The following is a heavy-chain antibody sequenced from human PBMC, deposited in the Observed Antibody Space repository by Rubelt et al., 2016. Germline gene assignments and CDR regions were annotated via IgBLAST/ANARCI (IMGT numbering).Heavy chain of an antibody. CDR2: ITGSGGGT. CDR1: GFTFSIFG. D-gene: IGHD1-26*01. V-gene: IGHV3-23*01. J-gene: IGHJ4*02. CDR3: VKDGEGAANYFAD. Sequence: GGGLIQPGGSLRLSCAASGFTFSIFGMSWVRQAPGKGLQWVSGITGSGGGTYYTDSVKGRFTISRDSSRNTLYLQMNSLRPEDTAVYYCVKDGEGAANYFADWGQGALLTVSS.